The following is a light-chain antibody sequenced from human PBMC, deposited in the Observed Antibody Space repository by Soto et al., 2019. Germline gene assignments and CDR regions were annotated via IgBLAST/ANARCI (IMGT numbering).Light chain of an antibody. J-gene: IGKJ3*01. CDR3: QQTYSPQCT. Sequence: DIQMTPSPSSLAASIGNIVTITCRASQSINSYLNWYQQKPGEAPKLLIYAASTLYGGVPSRFSGRGYGTDFTLTISCLQPDDFAPSYCQQTYSPQCTFGPGTKVDIK. CDR2: AAS. V-gene: IGKV1-39*01. CDR1: QSINSY.